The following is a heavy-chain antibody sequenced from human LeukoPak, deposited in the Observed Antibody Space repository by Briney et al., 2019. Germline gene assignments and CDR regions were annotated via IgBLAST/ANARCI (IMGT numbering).Heavy chain of an antibody. Sequence: GGSLRLSCAASGFTFSSYEMNWVRQAPGKGLEWVSYISSSGSTIYYADSVKGRFTISRDNAKNSLYLQMNSLRAEDTAVYYCARVQKELYSRENYYYYMDVWGKGTTVTISS. CDR1: GFTFSSYE. J-gene: IGHJ6*03. CDR3: ARVQKELYSRENYYYYMDV. D-gene: IGHD6-13*01. V-gene: IGHV3-48*03. CDR2: ISSSGSTI.